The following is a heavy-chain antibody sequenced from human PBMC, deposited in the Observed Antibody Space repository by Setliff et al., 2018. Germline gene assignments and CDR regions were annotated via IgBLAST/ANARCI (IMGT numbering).Heavy chain of an antibody. CDR2: ISYTGRT. J-gene: IGHJ4*02. V-gene: IGHV4-59*11. Sequence: SETLSLTCTVSGGSISSHYWSWIRQPPGKGLEWIGYISYTGRTNFTPSFKSRVIMSVDTSKSQFSLKLSSVTAADTAVYYCAAVVATSLNYVDNWGQGTLVTVSS. D-gene: IGHD5-12*01. CDR1: GGSISSHY. CDR3: AAVVATSLNYVDN.